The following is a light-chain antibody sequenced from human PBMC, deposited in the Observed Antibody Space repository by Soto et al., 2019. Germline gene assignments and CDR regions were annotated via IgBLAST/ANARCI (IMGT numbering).Light chain of an antibody. CDR3: CSYAGSSTFV. V-gene: IGLV2-23*02. CDR1: SSDVGLYNY. CDR2: DVS. J-gene: IGLJ1*01. Sequence: QSALTQPASVSGSPGQSITISCTGTSSDVGLYNYVSWYQHHPGKAPKLMIYDVSDRPSGVSYRFSGSKSGNTASLTISGLQTEDEADYYCCSYAGSSTFVFGTGTKVTVL.